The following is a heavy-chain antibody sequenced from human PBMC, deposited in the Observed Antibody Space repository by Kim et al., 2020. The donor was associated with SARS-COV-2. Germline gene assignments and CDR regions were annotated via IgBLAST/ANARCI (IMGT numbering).Heavy chain of an antibody. CDR3: ARGMTPSHYYDSSGYFWNFDS. D-gene: IGHD3-22*01. V-gene: IGHV4-59*01. J-gene: IGHJ4*02. CDR1: GGSISSYY. Sequence: SETLSLTCTVSGGSISSYYWSWIRQPPGKGLEWIGYIYYSGSTNYNPSLKSRVTISVDTSKNQFSLKLSSVTAADTAVYYCARGMTPSHYYDSSGYFWNFDSWGQGSLVTVSS. CDR2: IYYSGST.